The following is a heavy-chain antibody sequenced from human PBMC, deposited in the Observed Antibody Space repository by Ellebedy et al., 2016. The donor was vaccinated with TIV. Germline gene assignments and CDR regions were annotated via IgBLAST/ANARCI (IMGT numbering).Heavy chain of an antibody. V-gene: IGHV1-3*01. CDR1: GYSFTTFT. J-gene: IGHJ4*02. CDR2: INPDNGDT. Sequence: AASVKVSCKASGYSFTTFTIHWVRQAPGQRLEWMGWINPDNGDTKHSQKFQARVTITSDTFASTAYMGLSSLRSEDPAVDHCARGRGGCSGYGCYSYFDFWGQGTLVTVSS. CDR3: ARGRGGCSGYGCYSYFDF. D-gene: IGHD2-15*01.